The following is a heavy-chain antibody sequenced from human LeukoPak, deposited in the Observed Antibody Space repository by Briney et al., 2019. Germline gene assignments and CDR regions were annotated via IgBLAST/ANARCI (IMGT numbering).Heavy chain of an antibody. CDR2: ISGSGGST. Sequence: GGSLRLPCAASGFTFSSYAMSWVRQAPGKGLEWVSAISGSGGSTYYADSVKGRFTISRDNSKNMVYLQMKSLRVEDTAVYYCARVKVGITYWFDPWGQGTLVTVSS. CDR1: GFTFSSYA. V-gene: IGHV3-23*01. D-gene: IGHD1-26*01. J-gene: IGHJ5*02. CDR3: ARVKVGITYWFDP.